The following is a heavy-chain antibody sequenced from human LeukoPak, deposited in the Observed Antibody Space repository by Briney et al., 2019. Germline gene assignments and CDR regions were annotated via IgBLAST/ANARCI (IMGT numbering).Heavy chain of an antibody. CDR3: ARAFQRLGELSLPDY. CDR2: INTNTGNP. D-gene: IGHD3-16*02. V-gene: IGHV7-4-1*02. Sequence: ASVKVSCKASGYTFTSYAMNWVRQAPGQGLEWMGWINTNTGNPTYAQGFTGRFVFSLDTSVSTTYLQISSLKAEDTAVYYCARAFQRLGELSLPDYWGQGTLVTVSS. J-gene: IGHJ4*02. CDR1: GYTFTSYA.